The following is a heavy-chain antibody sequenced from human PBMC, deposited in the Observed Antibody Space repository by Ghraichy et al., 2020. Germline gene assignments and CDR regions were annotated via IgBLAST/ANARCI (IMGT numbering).Heavy chain of an antibody. D-gene: IGHD6-13*01. Sequence: GESLNISCKGSGYNFNSYWIAWVRQMPGKGLEWMGIIYPGDSDTRYSPSFEGQVTISADKSINTAYLQWSRLKASDSAMYYCARGFQPYGSSWCYLDYWGQGTLVPVSS. CDR3: ARGFQPYGSSWCYLDY. CDR1: GYNFNSYW. V-gene: IGHV5-51*01. J-gene: IGHJ4*02. CDR2: IYPGDSDT.